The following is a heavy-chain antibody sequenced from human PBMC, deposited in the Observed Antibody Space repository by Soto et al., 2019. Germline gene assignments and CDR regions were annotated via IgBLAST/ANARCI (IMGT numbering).Heavy chain of an antibody. CDR3: ARESLHFDY. J-gene: IGHJ4*02. Sequence: HRHPYTASEFNFSDYYMSWIRQAPGKGLEWVSYISSGGSTIYYADSVKGRFTISRDNAKNSLYLQMNSLRAEDTAVYYCARESLHFDYWGQGTLVTVSS. V-gene: IGHV3-11*01. CDR1: EFNFSDYY. CDR2: ISSGGSTI.